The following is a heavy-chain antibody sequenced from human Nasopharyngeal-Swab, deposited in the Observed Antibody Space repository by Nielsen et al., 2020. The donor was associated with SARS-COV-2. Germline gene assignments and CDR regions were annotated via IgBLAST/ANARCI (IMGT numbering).Heavy chain of an antibody. CDR2: ISSSGSTI. CDR3: ARVHCSRSSCSAPDYYYYYMDV. J-gene: IGHJ6*03. CDR1: GFTFSDYY. D-gene: IGHD2-2*01. V-gene: IGHV3-11*04. Sequence: GGSLRLSCAASGFTFSDYYMSWIRQAPGKGLEWVSYISSSGSTIYYADSVKGRFTISRDNAKNSLYLQMNSLRAEDTAVYYCARVHCSRSSCSAPDYYYYYMDVWGKGTTVTVSS.